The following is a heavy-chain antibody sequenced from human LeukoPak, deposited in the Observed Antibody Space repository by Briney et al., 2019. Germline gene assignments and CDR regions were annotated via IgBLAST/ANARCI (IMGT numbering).Heavy chain of an antibody. Sequence: PSETLSLTCAPYGGSFSSYSWSWTWIRQTPEKGLEWIGEIIEKGNANYNPSLKSRVTIDLDTSKNQFSLKLTSMTAADTAMYYCARGYYPPRWYFDLWGRGTLVTVS. CDR3: ARGYYPPRWYFDL. V-gene: IGHV4-34*01. CDR2: IIEKGNA. J-gene: IGHJ2*01. D-gene: IGHD3-10*01. CDR1: GGSFSSYS.